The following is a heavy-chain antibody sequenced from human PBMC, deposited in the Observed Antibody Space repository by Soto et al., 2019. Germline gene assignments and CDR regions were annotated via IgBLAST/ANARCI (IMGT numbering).Heavy chain of an antibody. Sequence: GESLKISCKVSGYIFTTYWIAWVRQMPGKGLEWMGVIYPGDSDTIYSPSFQGRVTISADKSINTAYLQWSSLKASDTAMYYCARFWGDLNLRIYYYYGMDVWGQGTTVTVSS. CDR1: GYIFTTYW. CDR2: IYPGDSDT. J-gene: IGHJ6*02. D-gene: IGHD3-16*01. CDR3: ARFWGDLNLRIYYYYGMDV. V-gene: IGHV5-51*01.